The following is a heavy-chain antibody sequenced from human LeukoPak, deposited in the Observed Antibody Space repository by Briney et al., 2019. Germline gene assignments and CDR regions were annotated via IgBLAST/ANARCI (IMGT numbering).Heavy chain of an antibody. CDR2: MNPNSGNT. J-gene: IGHJ5*02. D-gene: IGHD3-3*01. Sequence: ASVKVSCKASGYTFTSYDISWVRQATGQGLEWMGWMNPNSGNTGYAQKFQGRVTMTRNTSISTAYMELSSLRSEDTAVYYCARGASKYDFWSGYQPNWFDPWGQGTLVTVSS. V-gene: IGHV1-8*01. CDR3: ARGASKYDFWSGYQPNWFDP. CDR1: GYTFTSYD.